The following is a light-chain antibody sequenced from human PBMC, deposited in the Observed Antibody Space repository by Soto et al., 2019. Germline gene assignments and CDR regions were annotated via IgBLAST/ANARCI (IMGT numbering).Light chain of an antibody. CDR1: QGISSF. V-gene: IGKV1-9*01. Sequence: DIQLTQSPSFLSASVGDRVTITCRASQGISSFLAWDQEKPGEAPKLLNYDASTLQSGVPSRFSGSGSGTEFTLTISSLQPEDFATYYCQQLDSYPITFGQGTRLEIK. CDR2: DAS. CDR3: QQLDSYPIT. J-gene: IGKJ5*01.